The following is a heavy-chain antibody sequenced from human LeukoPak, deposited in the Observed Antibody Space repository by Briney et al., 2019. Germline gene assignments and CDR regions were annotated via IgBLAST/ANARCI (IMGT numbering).Heavy chain of an antibody. V-gene: IGHV3-23*01. CDR2: ISGSGGST. J-gene: IGHJ3*02. D-gene: IGHD2-21*02. Sequence: GGSLRLSCAASGFTFSSYAMSWVRQAPGKGLEWVSAISGSGGSTYYADSVKGRFTISRDNSKNTLYLQMNSLRAEDTAVYYCAKDPPKSYIVVVTAIQRGGAFDIWGQGTMVTVSS. CDR1: GFTFSSYA. CDR3: AKDPPKSYIVVVTAIQRGGAFDI.